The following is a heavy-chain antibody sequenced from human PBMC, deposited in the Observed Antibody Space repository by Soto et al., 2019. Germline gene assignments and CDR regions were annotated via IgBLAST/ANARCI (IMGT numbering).Heavy chain of an antibody. D-gene: IGHD2-15*01. CDR2: IYHSGST. V-gene: IGHV4-31*03. CDR1: GGSISTGGHY. J-gene: IGHJ5*02. CDR3: ARARGYCSGGSCYCWFDP. Sequence: SETLSLTCTVSGGSISTGGHYWSWIRQHPGKGLEWIGHIYHSGSTYYNPSLKSRVTISVDTSKNQFSLKLSSVTAADTAVYYCARARGYCSGGSCYCWFDPWGQGTLVTVS.